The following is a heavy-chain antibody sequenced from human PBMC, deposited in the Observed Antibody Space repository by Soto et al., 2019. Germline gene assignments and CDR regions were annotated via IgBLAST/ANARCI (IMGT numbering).Heavy chain of an antibody. CDR3: ARTPTTGMVYFIMPPRGYYYMDV. Sequence: SETLSLTCAVYGGSFSGYYWSWIRQPPGKGLEWIGEINHSGSTNYNPSLKSRVTISVDTSKNQFSLKLSSVTAADTAVYYCARTPTTGMVYFIMPPRGYYYMDVWGKGTTVTVSS. D-gene: IGHD2-8*01. CDR2: INHSGST. CDR1: GGSFSGYY. J-gene: IGHJ6*03. V-gene: IGHV4-34*01.